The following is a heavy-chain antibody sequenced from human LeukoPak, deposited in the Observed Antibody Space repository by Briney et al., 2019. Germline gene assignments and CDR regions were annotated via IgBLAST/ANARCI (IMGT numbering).Heavy chain of an antibody. D-gene: IGHD3-22*01. CDR3: ARDYYSYSRGSWAFDI. J-gene: IGHJ3*02. CDR1: AFTFSSYW. Sequence: GGSLRLSCAASAFTFSSYWMSWVRPAPGNGLEWVANIDQDGSEKYYVGSMKGRITISRDTAKNSLYLQMNSLRAEDTAVYYCARDYYSYSRGSWAFDIWGQGTMVTVSS. V-gene: IGHV3-7*03. CDR2: IDQDGSEK.